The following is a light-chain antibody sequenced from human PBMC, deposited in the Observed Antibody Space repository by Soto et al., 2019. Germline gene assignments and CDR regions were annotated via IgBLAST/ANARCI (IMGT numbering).Light chain of an antibody. V-gene: IGLV2-11*01. J-gene: IGLJ1*01. Sequence: QSALTQPRALSGSPGQSVTISCTGTSSDIGAYNYVSWYQQHPGKAPKLMIYHVSKRPSGAPDRFSGSKSGNAASLTISGLQAEDEADYYCCTDAGTYKVFGTGTKVTVL. CDR1: SSDIGAYNY. CDR2: HVS. CDR3: CTDAGTYKV.